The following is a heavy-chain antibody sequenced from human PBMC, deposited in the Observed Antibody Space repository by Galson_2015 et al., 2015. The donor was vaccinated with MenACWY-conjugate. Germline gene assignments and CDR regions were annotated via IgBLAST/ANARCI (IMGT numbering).Heavy chain of an antibody. V-gene: IGHV1-46*01. CDR2: INPSGGST. Sequence: SVKVSCKASGYTFTNYYLHWVRQAPGQGLEWMGIINPSGGSTDFAQKFQDRVTMTGDTSTSTVYLELSGLRSEDTAVYYCARAYGGNSVYYFDYWGQGTLLTVSS. CDR1: GYTFTNYY. J-gene: IGHJ4*02. CDR3: ARAYGGNSVYYFDY. D-gene: IGHD4-23*01.